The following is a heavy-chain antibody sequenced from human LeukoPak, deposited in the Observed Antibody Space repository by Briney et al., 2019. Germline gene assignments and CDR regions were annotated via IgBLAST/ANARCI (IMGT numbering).Heavy chain of an antibody. CDR3: ARVYDSSGYDYYFDY. CDR2: IYHSGST. J-gene: IGHJ4*02. D-gene: IGHD3-22*01. CDR1: GGSISSYY. V-gene: IGHV4-59*12. Sequence: SETLSLTCTVSGGSISSYYWSWIRQPPGKGLEWIGEIYHSGSTNYNPSLKSRVTISVDKSKNQFALKLSSVTAADTAVYYCARVYDSSGYDYYFDYWGQGTLVTVSS.